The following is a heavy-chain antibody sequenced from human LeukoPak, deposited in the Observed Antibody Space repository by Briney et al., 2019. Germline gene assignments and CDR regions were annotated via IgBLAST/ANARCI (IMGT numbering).Heavy chain of an antibody. D-gene: IGHD3-22*01. Sequence: GGSLRLSCAASGFTFSNHWMHWFRQAPGKGLVWVSVISKDGSTSIYADSVRGRLTISRDNAKNTLYLQMNSLRVEDTSVYYCARDYYMGIVDQWGQGTRVTVSS. CDR1: GFTFSNHW. CDR2: ISKDGSTS. J-gene: IGHJ5*02. V-gene: IGHV3-74*01. CDR3: ARDYYMGIVDQ.